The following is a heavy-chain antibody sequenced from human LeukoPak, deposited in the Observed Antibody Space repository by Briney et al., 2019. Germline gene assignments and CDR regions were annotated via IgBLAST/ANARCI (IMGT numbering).Heavy chain of an antibody. CDR2: IRSKAYGGTT. D-gene: IGHD3-10*01. V-gene: IGHV3-49*04. CDR1: GFTFSSHA. J-gene: IGHJ6*02. CDR3: TRVSRGSYWYYGMDV. Sequence: GGSLRLSCTPSGFTFSSHAMSWVRQAPGKGLGWVGFIRSKAYGGTTEYAASVKGRFTISRDDSKSIAYLQMNSLKTEDTAVYYCTRVSRGSYWYYGMDVWGQGTTVTVSS.